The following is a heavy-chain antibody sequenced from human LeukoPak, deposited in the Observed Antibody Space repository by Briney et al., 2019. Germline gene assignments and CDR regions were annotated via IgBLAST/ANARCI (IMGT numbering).Heavy chain of an antibody. CDR3: AKLDSGPGYGDYGAFDI. CDR2: ISGSGAST. J-gene: IGHJ3*02. CDR1: GFTFSSYA. V-gene: IGHV3-23*01. Sequence: GGSLRLSCAASGFTFSSYAMSWVRQAPGKGLEWVSAISGSGASTYYADSVKGRFTISRDNSKNTLYLQMNSLRAEDTAVYYCAKLDSGPGYGDYGAFDIWGQGTMVTVSS. D-gene: IGHD4-17*01.